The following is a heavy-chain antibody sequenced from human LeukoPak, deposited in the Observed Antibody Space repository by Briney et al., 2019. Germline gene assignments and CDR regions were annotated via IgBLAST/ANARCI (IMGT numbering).Heavy chain of an antibody. CDR3: AGVRPLTRITRYGMDV. V-gene: IGHV4-34*01. CDR1: GGSFSGYY. D-gene: IGHD6-6*01. J-gene: IGHJ6*02. Sequence: SETLSLTCAVYGGSFSGYYWSWIRQPPGKGLEWIGEINHSGSTNYNPSLKSRVTISVDTSKNQFSLKLSSVTAADTAVYYCAGVRPLTRITRYGMDVRGQGTTVTVSS. CDR2: INHSGST.